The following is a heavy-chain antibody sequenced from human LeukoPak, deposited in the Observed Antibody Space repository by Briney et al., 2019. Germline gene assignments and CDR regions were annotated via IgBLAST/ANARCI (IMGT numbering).Heavy chain of an antibody. CDR1: GFTLSDYY. D-gene: IGHD3/OR15-3a*01. CDR2: SSSSGSTI. Sequence: AGGSLRLSCAASGFTLSDYYMSWFRLAPGKGLEWVSYSSSSGSTIYYADSVKGRFAISRDNAKNSLYLQMNSLRAEDTAVYSCARRRDFIDYWGQGTLVTVSS. CDR3: ARRRDFIDY. J-gene: IGHJ4*02. V-gene: IGHV3-11*01.